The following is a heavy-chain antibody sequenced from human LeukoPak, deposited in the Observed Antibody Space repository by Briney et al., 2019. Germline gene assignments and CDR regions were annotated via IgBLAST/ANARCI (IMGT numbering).Heavy chain of an antibody. CDR3: ARVTGYVMEDYFDY. D-gene: IGHD6-13*01. CDR1: GGSISSYY. J-gene: IGHJ4*02. V-gene: IGHV4-59*01. Sequence: SETLSLTCTVAGGSISSYYWSWIRQPPGKGLEWIGYIYYSGSTNYNPSLKSRVTISVDTSKNQFSLRLSSVTAADTAVYYCARVTGYVMEDYFDYWGQGTLVTVSS. CDR2: IYYSGST.